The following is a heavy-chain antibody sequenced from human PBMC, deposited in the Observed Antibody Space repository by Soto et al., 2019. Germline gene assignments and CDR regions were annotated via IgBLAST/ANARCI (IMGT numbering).Heavy chain of an antibody. CDR2: IWFDGSKK. V-gene: IGHV3-33*01. Sequence: GGSLRLSCVASVFTFKDYGMHWVRQALGKGLEWVAVIWFDGSKKFYADSVKGRFTISRDNSKNTLYLQMNSLRAEDTAVYYCARRAVADMGYYYYGMDVWGQGTTVTVSS. CDR1: VFTFKDYG. D-gene: IGHD6-19*01. CDR3: ARRAVADMGYYYYGMDV. J-gene: IGHJ6*02.